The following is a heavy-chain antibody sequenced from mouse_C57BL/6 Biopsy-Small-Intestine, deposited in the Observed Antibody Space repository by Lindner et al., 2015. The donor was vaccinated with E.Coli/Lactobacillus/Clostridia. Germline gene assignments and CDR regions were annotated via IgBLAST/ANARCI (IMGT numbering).Heavy chain of an antibody. CDR3: ARYDYDEECFDY. Sequence: VQLQESGPGLVAPSQSLSITCTVSGFSLTSYGISWVRQPPGKGLEWLGIIWTGGGTNYNSALKSRLSVNKDNSKSQVFLTLNSLQTDDTARYYCARYDYDEECFDYWGQGTTLTVSS. V-gene: IGHV2-9-1*01. D-gene: IGHD2-4*01. CDR2: IWTGGGT. CDR1: GFSLTSYG. J-gene: IGHJ2*01.